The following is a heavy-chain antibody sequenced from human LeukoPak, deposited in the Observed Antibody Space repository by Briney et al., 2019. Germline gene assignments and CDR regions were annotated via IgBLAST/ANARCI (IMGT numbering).Heavy chain of an antibody. D-gene: IGHD3-10*01. Sequence: PGGSLRLSCAASGFTFSDYYMSWIRQAAGKGLEWVSYISSSGSTIYYADSVKGRFSISRDKAKNSLYLQMNSLRAEDTAVYYCARNGSGSYLIYYYYYYGMDVWGQGTTVTVSS. V-gene: IGHV3-11*01. CDR1: GFTFSDYY. CDR2: ISSSGSTI. J-gene: IGHJ6*02. CDR3: ARNGSGSYLIYYYYYYGMDV.